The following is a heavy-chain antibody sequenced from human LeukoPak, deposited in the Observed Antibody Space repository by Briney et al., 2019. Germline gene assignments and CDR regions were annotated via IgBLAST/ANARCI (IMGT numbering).Heavy chain of an antibody. J-gene: IGHJ5*02. D-gene: IGHD3-3*01. CDR1: GASISSYY. V-gene: IGHV4-59*01. CDR3: ARVGILRFPSNWFDP. CDR2: IYYSGST. Sequence: SETLSLTCTVSGASISSYYWSWIRQPPGKGLEWIGYIYYSGSTRYNPSLKSRVTISVDTSKNQFSLKLSSVTAADTAVYYCARVGILRFPSNWFDPWGQGTLFTVSS.